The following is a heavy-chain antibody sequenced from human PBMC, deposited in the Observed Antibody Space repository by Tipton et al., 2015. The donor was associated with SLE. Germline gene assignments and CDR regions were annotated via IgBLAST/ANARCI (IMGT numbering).Heavy chain of an antibody. CDR3: ARGDWWGPNWFDP. CDR1: GGSISSSTYY. J-gene: IGHJ5*02. Sequence: TVSLTCTVSGGSISSSTYYWGWIRQRPGKGLEWIGSIYYTGSTYYNPSLKSRVSISVDTSKNQFSLRLTSVTTADTAVYYCARGDWWGPNWFDPWGQGILVTVSS. CDR2: IYYTGST. D-gene: IGHD2-15*01. V-gene: IGHV4-39*07.